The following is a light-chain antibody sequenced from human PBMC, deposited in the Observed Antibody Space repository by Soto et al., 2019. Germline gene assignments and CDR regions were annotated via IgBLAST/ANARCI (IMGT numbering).Light chain of an antibody. V-gene: IGLV1-40*01. Sequence: QSVLTQPPSVSGGPGQRVTISCTGSSSNIGAGYDVHWYQQLPGTAPKLLIYGNSNRPSGVPDRFSGSKSGTSASLAITGLQAEDEADYYCQSYDSSLSAPYVFGTRTKLTVL. CDR3: QSYDSSLSAPYV. CDR2: GNS. J-gene: IGLJ1*01. CDR1: SSNIGAGYD.